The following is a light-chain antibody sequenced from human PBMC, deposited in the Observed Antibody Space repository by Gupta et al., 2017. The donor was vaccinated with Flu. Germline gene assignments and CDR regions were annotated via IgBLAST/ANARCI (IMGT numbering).Light chain of an antibody. V-gene: IGLV1-40*01. CDR3: QSYDSSLSAWV. Sequence: QSVLTQPPSVSGAPGQRVTISCTGISSNIGAGYDVHWYRQFPGTAPKVLIYGNNNRPSGVPVRFSGSKSGTTASLAITGLQAEDEADYYCQSYDSSLSAWVFGGGTKLAGL. CDR2: GNN. CDR1: SSNIGAGYD. J-gene: IGLJ3*02.